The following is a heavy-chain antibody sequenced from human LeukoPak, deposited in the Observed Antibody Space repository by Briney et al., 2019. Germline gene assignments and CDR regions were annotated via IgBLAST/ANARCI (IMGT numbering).Heavy chain of an antibody. V-gene: IGHV4-4*07. J-gene: IGHJ4*02. Sequence: SETLSLTCTVSGDSISSYYWSWVRQPAGKGLEWIGRIHPSGSTNYNPSLKSRVTLSVGTSKNQFSLKLSSVTAADTAVYYCARGPPPDFDYWGRGTLVTVSS. CDR1: GDSISSYY. CDR2: IHPSGST. CDR3: ARGPPPDFDY.